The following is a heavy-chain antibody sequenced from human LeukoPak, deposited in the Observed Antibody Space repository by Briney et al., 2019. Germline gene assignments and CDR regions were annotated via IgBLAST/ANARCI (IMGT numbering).Heavy chain of an antibody. CDR2: ISGSGGST. J-gene: IGHJ4*02. V-gene: IGHV3-23*01. CDR3: ATREVSATYDCDY. CDR1: APTFSSYA. Sequence: GPCLTPACAPSAPTFSSYAMGSVRPAPGGRLGWVSAISGSGGSTYYADSVKGRFTISRDNSKNTLYLQMNRLRAEDTAVYYCATREVSATYDCDYWGEGSLLTVSS. D-gene: IGHD1-26*01.